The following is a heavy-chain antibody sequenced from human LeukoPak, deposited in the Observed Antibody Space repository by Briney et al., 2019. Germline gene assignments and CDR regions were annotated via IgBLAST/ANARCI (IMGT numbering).Heavy chain of an antibody. Sequence: PSETLSLTCTVSGGSISSYYWSWIRQPPGKGPEWIGYIYYSGSTNYNPSLKSRVTISVDTSKNQFSLKLSSVTAADTAVYYCARDRNSRDDAFDIWGQGTMVTVSS. J-gene: IGHJ3*02. CDR1: GGSISSYY. CDR3: ARDRNSRDDAFDI. V-gene: IGHV4-59*01. D-gene: IGHD1-14*01. CDR2: IYYSGST.